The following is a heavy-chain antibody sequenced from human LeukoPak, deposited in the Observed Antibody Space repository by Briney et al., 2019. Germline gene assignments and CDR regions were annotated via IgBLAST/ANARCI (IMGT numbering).Heavy chain of an antibody. CDR1: GGSISSYY. Sequence: SETLSLTCTVSGGSISSYYWSWIRQPPGKGLEWIGYIYYSGTTNYNPSLKSRVTISLDTSKNQFSLKLSSVTAADTAVYYCATGYCSSTSCYLQHWGQGTLVTVSS. CDR2: IYYSGTT. CDR3: ATGYCSSTSCYLQH. V-gene: IGHV4-59*01. D-gene: IGHD2-2*01. J-gene: IGHJ1*01.